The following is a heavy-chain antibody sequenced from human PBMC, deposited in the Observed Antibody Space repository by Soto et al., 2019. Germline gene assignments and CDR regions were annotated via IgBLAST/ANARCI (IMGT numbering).Heavy chain of an antibody. CDR3: AAGGGLPRYY. V-gene: IGHV4-39*01. CDR2: IYYSGNT. CDR1: GGSISSSRYY. D-gene: IGHD5-12*01. Sequence: SETLSLTCTVSGGSISSSRYYWGWIRQPPGKGLEWIGSIYYSGNTYYNPSLKSRVTISVDTAKNQFSLKLSSVTAADTAVYYCAAGGGLPRYYWGQGTLVTVSS. J-gene: IGHJ4*02.